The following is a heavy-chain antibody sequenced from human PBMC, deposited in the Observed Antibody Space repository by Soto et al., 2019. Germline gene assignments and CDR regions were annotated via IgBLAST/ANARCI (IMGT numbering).Heavy chain of an antibody. CDR2: IYYSGST. CDR1: GGSISSSSYY. D-gene: IGHD3-9*01. V-gene: IGHV4-39*01. Sequence: PSETLSLTCTVSGGSISSSSYYWGWIRQPPGKGLEWIGSIYYSGSTHYNPSLKSRVTISVDTSKNQFSLKLSSVTAADTAVYYCACTYYDILTGYYSLDYWGQGTLVTVSS. J-gene: IGHJ4*02. CDR3: ACTYYDILTGYYSLDY.